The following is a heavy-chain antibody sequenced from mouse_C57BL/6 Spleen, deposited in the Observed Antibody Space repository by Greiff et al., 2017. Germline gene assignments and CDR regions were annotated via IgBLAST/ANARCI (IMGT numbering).Heavy chain of an antibody. D-gene: IGHD2-4*01. CDR1: GFTFSSYA. V-gene: IGHV5-4*03. CDR2: ISDGGSYT. J-gene: IGHJ1*03. Sequence: EVKLMESGGGLVKPGGSLKLSCAASGFTFSSYAMSWVRQTPEKRLEWVATISDGGSYTYYPDNVKGRFTISRDNAKNNLYLQMSHLKSEDTAMYYCARGDYYWYFDVWGTGTTVTVSS. CDR3: ARGDYYWYFDV.